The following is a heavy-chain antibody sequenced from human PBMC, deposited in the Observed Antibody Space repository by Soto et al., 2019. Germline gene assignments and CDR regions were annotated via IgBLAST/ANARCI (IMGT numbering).Heavy chain of an antibody. D-gene: IGHD2-8*01. V-gene: IGHV1-18*01. J-gene: IGHJ4*02. CDR1: GYTFTIYS. CDR2: ISAYNGNT. Sequence: ASVKVSCKASGYTFTIYSISWVRQAPGQGLEWMGWISAYNGNTNYAQKLQGRVTMTTDTSTSTAYMELRSLRSDDTAVYYCARDSKLLGYCTNAVSPIDYCGQGTLVTVSS. CDR3: ARDSKLLGYCTNAVSPIDY.